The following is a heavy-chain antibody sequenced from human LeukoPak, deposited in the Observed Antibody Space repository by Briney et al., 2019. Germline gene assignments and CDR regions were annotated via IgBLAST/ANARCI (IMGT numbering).Heavy chain of an antibody. V-gene: IGHV4-34*01. CDR3: ARAQAYYDSSGSPTNHFDY. J-gene: IGHJ4*02. Sequence: SETLSLTCAVYGGSFSGYYWSWIRQPPGKGLEWIGEINHSGSTNYNPSLKSRVTISVDTSKNQFSLKLSSVTAADTAVYYCARAQAYYDSSGSPTNHFDYWGQGTLVTVSS. CDR1: GGSFSGYY. D-gene: IGHD3-22*01. CDR2: INHSGST.